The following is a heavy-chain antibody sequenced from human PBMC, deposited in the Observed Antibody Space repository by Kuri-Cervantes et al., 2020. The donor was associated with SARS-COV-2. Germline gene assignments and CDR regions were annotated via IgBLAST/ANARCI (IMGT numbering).Heavy chain of an antibody. V-gene: IGHV1-69*13. CDR1: GGTFSNHA. Sequence: SVKVSCKSSGGTFSNHAISWVRQAPGQGLEWMGGTLPILDAANYAQKFQGRVTITADESTSTAYMELSSLRSEDTAVYYCAREWTDPIEMTTPTHFDYWGQGTLVTVSS. CDR3: AREWTDPIEMTTPTHFDY. D-gene: IGHD5-24*01. CDR2: TLPILDAA. J-gene: IGHJ4*02.